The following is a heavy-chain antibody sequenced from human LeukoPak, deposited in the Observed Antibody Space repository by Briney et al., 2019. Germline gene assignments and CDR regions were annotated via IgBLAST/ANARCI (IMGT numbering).Heavy chain of an antibody. Sequence: ASVKVSCKASGYTFTSYYMHWVRQAPGQGLEWMGIINTSGGSTSYAQKFQGRVTMTRDTSTSTVYMELSSLRSEDTAVYYCATAYGDYYGPTHNGMDVWGQGTTVTVSS. CDR2: INTSGGST. V-gene: IGHV1-46*01. J-gene: IGHJ6*02. CDR3: ATAYGDYYGPTHNGMDV. CDR1: GYTFTSYY. D-gene: IGHD4-17*01.